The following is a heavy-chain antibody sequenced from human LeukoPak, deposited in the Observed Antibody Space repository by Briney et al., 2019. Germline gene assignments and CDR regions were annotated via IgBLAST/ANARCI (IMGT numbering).Heavy chain of an antibody. CDR3: ARGLYDSSGYSPNFFDY. J-gene: IGHJ4*02. CDR2: ISYDGSNK. Sequence: GGSLRLSCAASGFTFSSYTMHWVRQAPGKGLEWVTLISYDGSNKYHADSVKGRFTISRDNSKNTLYLQMNSLRAEDTAVYYCARGLYDSSGYSPNFFDYWGQGTLVTVSS. V-gene: IGHV3-30-3*01. D-gene: IGHD3-22*01. CDR1: GFTFSSYT.